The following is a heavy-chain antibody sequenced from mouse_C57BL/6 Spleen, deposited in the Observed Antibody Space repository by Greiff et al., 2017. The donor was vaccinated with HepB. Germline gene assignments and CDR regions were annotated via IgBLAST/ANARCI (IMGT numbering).Heavy chain of an antibody. CDR3: ARNENGYYGGDY. J-gene: IGHJ2*01. Sequence: VQLKQSGPELVKPGASVKISCKASGYSFTGYYMNWVKQSPEKSLEWIGEINPSTGGTTYNQKFKAKATLTVDKSSSTAYMQLKSLTSEDSAVYYCARNENGYYGGDYWGQGTTLTVSS. V-gene: IGHV1-42*01. CDR2: INPSTGGT. D-gene: IGHD2-3*01. CDR1: GYSFTGYY.